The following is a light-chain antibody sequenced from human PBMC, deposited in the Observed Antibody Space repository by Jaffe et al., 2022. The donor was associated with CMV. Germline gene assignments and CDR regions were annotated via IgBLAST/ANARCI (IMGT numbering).Light chain of an antibody. J-gene: IGLJ3*02. CDR1: KIGTKN. CDR3: QVWDSSAAAV. CDR2: RDT. V-gene: IGLV3-9*01. Sequence: SYELTQPLSVSVALGQTARIPCGGSKIGTKNVQWYQQKPGQAPIVVVYRDTNRPSGIPERFSGSNSGNTATLIISRAQAGDEADYYCQVWDSSAAAVFGGGTKLTVL.